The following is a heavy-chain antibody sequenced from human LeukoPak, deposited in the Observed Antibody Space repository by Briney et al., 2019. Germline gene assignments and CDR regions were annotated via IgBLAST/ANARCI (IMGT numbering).Heavy chain of an antibody. CDR1: GFTFNSYG. J-gene: IGHJ6*02. V-gene: IGHV1-18*01. CDR2: VSPYSGDT. Sequence: GASVKVSCKASGFTFNSYGIIWVRQAPGQGLEWMGWVSPYSGDTEYAQKIQGRVSMTTDTSTSTAYMELRSLRSDDTAVYYCARQVLILGGRYGMDVWGQGTTVTVSS. CDR3: ARQVLILGGRYGMDV. D-gene: IGHD2-15*01.